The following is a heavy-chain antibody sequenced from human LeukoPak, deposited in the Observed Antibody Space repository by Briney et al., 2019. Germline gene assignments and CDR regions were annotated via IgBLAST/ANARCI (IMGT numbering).Heavy chain of an antibody. V-gene: IGHV4-34*01. CDR1: GGSFSGYY. Sequence: PSETLSLTCAVYGGSFSGYYWSWIRQPPGKGLEWIGEINHSGSTNYNPSLKSRVTISVDTSKNQLSLKLSSVTAADTAVYYCASLTRYSSSSILDYYYYGMDVWGQGTTVTVSS. D-gene: IGHD6-6*01. CDR3: ASLTRYSSSSILDYYYYGMDV. J-gene: IGHJ6*02. CDR2: INHSGST.